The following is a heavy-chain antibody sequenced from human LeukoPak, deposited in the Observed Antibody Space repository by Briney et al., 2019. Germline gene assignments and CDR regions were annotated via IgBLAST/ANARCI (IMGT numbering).Heavy chain of an antibody. CDR1: GITFSSRW. Sequence: GGSLRLSCAAPGITFSSRWMTWVRQVPGKGLEWVANIKQDGSEKYYVDSVKGRFTISRDNAKNSLYLQMNSLRAEDTAVYYCAREYCSGGGCYWNWFDPWGQGTLVTVSS. D-gene: IGHD2-15*01. V-gene: IGHV3-7*04. J-gene: IGHJ5*02. CDR3: AREYCSGGGCYWNWFDP. CDR2: IKQDGSEK.